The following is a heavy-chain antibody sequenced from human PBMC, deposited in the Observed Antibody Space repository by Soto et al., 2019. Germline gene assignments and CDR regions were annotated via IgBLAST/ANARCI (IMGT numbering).Heavy chain of an antibody. V-gene: IGHV1-69*02. D-gene: IGHD5-18*01. Sequence: QVQLVQSGAEVKKPGSSVKVSCKASGGTFSSYTISWVRQAPGQGLEWMGRIIPILGIANYAQKFQGRVTITADKSTSTDYMELSSLRSEDTAVYYCERGYSYGNVDYWGQGTLVTGSS. CDR2: IIPILGIA. CDR1: GGTFSSYT. J-gene: IGHJ4*02. CDR3: ERGYSYGNVDY.